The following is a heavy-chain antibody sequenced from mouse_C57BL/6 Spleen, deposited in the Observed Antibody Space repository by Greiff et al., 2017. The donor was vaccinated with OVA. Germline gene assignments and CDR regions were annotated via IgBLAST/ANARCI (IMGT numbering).Heavy chain of an antibody. J-gene: IGHJ4*01. CDR3: ARLGLRGAMDY. CDR2: INPNNRGT. Sequence: EVKLQQSGPELVKPGASVKISCKASGYTFTDYYMNWVKQSHGKSLEWIGDINPNNRGTSYNQKFKGKATLTVDKSSSTAYMELRSLTSEDSAVYYCARLGLRGAMDYWGQGTSVTVSS. V-gene: IGHV1-26*01. D-gene: IGHD2-2*01. CDR1: GYTFTDYY.